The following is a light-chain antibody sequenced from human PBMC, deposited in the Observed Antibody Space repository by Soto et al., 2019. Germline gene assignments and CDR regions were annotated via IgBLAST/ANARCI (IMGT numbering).Light chain of an antibody. CDR1: ESISSW. CDR3: QQYNSYSWT. J-gene: IGKJ1*01. CDR2: KAS. V-gene: IGKV1-5*03. Sequence: DIQMTQYPSTLSASVGDRVTITFRASESISSWLAWYQQKPGKAPKLLIYKASSLESGVPSRFSGSGSGTEFTLTISSLQPDDFATYYCQQYNSYSWTFGQGTKVDI.